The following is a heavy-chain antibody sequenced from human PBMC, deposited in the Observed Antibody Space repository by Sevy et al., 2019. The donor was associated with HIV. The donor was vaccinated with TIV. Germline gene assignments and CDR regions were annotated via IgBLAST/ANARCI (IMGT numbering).Heavy chain of an antibody. CDR1: GGSISKIGNY. CDR2: IFHTGKS. CDR3: AKIYDY. D-gene: IGHD3-3*01. Sequence: SETLSLTCSVSGGSISKIGNYWGWVRQPPGERLEWIGDIFHTGKSNYNPSLKSRVTISLDTSKNQYSLKLSSVTAADTAVYYCAKIYDYWGPGALVTVSS. J-gene: IGHJ4*02. V-gene: IGHV4-39*01.